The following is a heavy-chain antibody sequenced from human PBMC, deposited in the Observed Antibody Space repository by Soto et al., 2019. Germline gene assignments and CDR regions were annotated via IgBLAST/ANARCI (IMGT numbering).Heavy chain of an antibody. CDR1: GFTFSNYW. D-gene: IGHD2-15*01. CDR2: INSDGSVS. CDR3: ARGDCVGGTCYSLAGSFYYYMDV. V-gene: IGHV3-74*01. J-gene: IGHJ6*03. Sequence: EVQLVESGGGLVQPGGSLRLSCAASGFTFSNYWMYWVRQAPGKGLVWVSRINSDGSVSSYADSVKGRLTISRDNVKNALYLQMDSLRAEDPAVYYCARGDCVGGTCYSLAGSFYYYMDVWGKGTTVTVFS.